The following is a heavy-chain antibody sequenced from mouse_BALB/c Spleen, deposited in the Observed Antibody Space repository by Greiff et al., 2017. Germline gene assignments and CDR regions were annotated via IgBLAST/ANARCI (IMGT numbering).Heavy chain of an antibody. Sequence: DVHLVESGGGLVQPGGSRKLSCAASGFTFSSFGMHWVRQAPEKGLEWVAYISSGSSTIYYADTVKGRFTISRDNPKNTLFLQMTSLRSEDTAMYYCARDIYYDYDGTSWFAYWGQGTLVTVSA. V-gene: IGHV5-17*02. CDR1: GFTFSSFG. CDR2: ISSGSSTI. CDR3: ARDIYYDYDGTSWFAY. D-gene: IGHD2-4*01. J-gene: IGHJ3*01.